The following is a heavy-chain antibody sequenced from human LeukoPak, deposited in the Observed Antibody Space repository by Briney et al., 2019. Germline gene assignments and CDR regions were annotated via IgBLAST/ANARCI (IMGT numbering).Heavy chain of an antibody. J-gene: IGHJ4*02. CDR1: GFTFSSYS. Sequence: GGSLRLSCAASGFTFSSYSMSWVRQAPGKGLEWVSALTGSGGSAFYADSVKGRFTISRDNSKNTLYLQMNSLRAEDTAVYYCAKANYYDSSGYYENLDSWGQGTLVTVSS. CDR2: LTGSGGSA. V-gene: IGHV3-23*01. D-gene: IGHD3-22*01. CDR3: AKANYYDSSGYYENLDS.